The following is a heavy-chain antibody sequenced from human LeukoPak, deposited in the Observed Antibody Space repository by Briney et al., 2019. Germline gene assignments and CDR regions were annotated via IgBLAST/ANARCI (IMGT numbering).Heavy chain of an antibody. CDR3: AKDTFSESRYGVLDS. V-gene: IGHV3-23*01. CDR1: GFTFSSYA. CDR2: ISGGGGIT. J-gene: IGHJ4*02. D-gene: IGHD3-10*01. Sequence: PGGSLRLSCAASGFTFSSYAMSWVRQAPGKGLEWVSAISGGGGITYYADSVKGRFTISRDNSKNTLHLQMSSLRAEDTAVYYCAKDTFSESRYGVLDSWGQGTLVTVSS.